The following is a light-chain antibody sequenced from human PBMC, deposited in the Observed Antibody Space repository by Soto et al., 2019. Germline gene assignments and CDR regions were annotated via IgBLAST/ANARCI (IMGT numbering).Light chain of an antibody. V-gene: IGLV1-44*01. CDR3: AAWDDSLNGYV. Sequence: QSVLTQPPSASGTPGRRVTISCSGSSSNIGTNAVSWYQQLPGTAPKLLIYSEIQRPSGVPDRFSGSKSGTSASLAISGLQSEDEADYYCAAWDDSLNGYVFGTGTKVTVL. CDR1: SSNIGTNA. J-gene: IGLJ1*01. CDR2: SEI.